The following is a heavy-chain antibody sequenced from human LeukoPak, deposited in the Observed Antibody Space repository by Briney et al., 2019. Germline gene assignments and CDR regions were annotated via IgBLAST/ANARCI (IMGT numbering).Heavy chain of an antibody. J-gene: IGHJ1*01. D-gene: IGHD1-26*01. CDR3: ATGRTRLKNSWELFQH. CDR1: GYTLTELS. Sequence: GASVKVSCKVSGYTLTELSMHWVRQAPGKGLEWMGGFDPKDGETIYAQKFQGRVTMTEDTSTDTAYMELSSLRSEDTVVYYCATGRTRLKNSWELFQHWGQGTLVTVSS. CDR2: FDPKDGET. V-gene: IGHV1-24*01.